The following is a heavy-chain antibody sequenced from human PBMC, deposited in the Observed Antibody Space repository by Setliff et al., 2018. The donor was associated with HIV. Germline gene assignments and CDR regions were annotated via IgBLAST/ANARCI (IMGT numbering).Heavy chain of an antibody. CDR2: IYYSGSS. CDR3: AGGDLYGDYAFSY. J-gene: IGHJ4*02. D-gene: IGHD4-17*01. V-gene: IGHV4-59*03. Sequence: PSETLSLTCTVSGGSISSYYWSVFRQPPGKGLEWIGYIYYSGSSNYNPSLKSRVTISVDTSNNQFSLKLSSVTAADTAVYYCAGGDLYGDYAFSYWGQGTSVTVSS. CDR1: GGSISSYY.